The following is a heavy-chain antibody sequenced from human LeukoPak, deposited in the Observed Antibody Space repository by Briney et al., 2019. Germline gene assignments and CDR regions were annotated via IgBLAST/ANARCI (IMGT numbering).Heavy chain of an antibody. CDR1: GGTFSSYA. J-gene: IGHJ4*02. Sequence: SVKVSCKASGGTFSSYAISWVRQAPGQGLEWMGGIIPIFGTANYAQKFQGRVTITADESTSTAYMELSSLRSEDTAVYYCARDNWNSGSYYSGFDYWGQGTLVTVSS. D-gene: IGHD3-10*01. CDR2: IIPIFGTA. V-gene: IGHV1-69*13. CDR3: ARDNWNSGSYYSGFDY.